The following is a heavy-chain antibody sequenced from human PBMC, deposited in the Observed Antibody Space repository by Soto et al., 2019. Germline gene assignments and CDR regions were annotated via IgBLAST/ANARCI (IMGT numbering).Heavy chain of an antibody. D-gene: IGHD3-22*01. CDR3: AKGPYDSSGYYGGWGYYYGMDV. CDR1: GFTFSSYG. J-gene: IGHJ6*02. CDR2: ISYDGSNK. Sequence: QVQLVESGGGVVQPGRSLRLSCAASGFTFSSYGMHWVRQAPGKGLEWVAVISYDGSNKYYADSVKGRFTISRDNSKNTLYLQMNSLRDEDTAVYYCAKGPYDSSGYYGGWGYYYGMDVWGQGTTVTVSS. V-gene: IGHV3-30*18.